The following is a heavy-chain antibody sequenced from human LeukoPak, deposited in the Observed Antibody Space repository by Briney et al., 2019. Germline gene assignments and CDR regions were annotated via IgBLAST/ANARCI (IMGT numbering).Heavy chain of an antibody. CDR2: ISGSGGST. Sequence: PGGSLRLSCAASGFTFSSYAMSWVRQAPGKGLEWVSAISGSGGSTYYADSVKGRFTISRDNSKNTLYLQMNSLRAEDTAVYYCASGDYVWGSYRVDYWGQGTLVTVSS. J-gene: IGHJ4*02. D-gene: IGHD3-16*02. V-gene: IGHV3-23*01. CDR3: ASGDYVWGSYRVDY. CDR1: GFTFSSYA.